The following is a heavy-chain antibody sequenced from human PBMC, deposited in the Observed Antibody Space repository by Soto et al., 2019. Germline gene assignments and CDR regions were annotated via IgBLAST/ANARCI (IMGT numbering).Heavy chain of an antibody. J-gene: IGHJ5*02. V-gene: IGHV3-30*03. D-gene: IGHD6-6*01. CDR2: ISYDGSNK. CDR1: GFTFSSYG. CDR3: CIAARHDWFDP. Sequence: GGSLRLSCAASGFTFSSYGMHWVRQAPGKGLEWVAVISYDGSNKYYADSVKGRFTISRDNSKNTLYLQMNSLRAEDTAVYDCCIAARHDWFDPWGQGTLVTVSS.